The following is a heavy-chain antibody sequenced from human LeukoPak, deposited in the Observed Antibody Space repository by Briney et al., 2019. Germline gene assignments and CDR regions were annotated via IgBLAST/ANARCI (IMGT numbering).Heavy chain of an antibody. CDR2: IYYSGST. Sequence: SETLSLTCTVSGGSISSSSYYWGWIRQPPGKGLEWIGSIYYSGSTYYNPSLRSRVTISVDTSKNQFSLKLSSVTAADTAVYYCARTHPADGIDYWGQGTLVTVSS. J-gene: IGHJ4*02. D-gene: IGHD1-26*01. CDR1: GGSISSSSYY. CDR3: ARTHPADGIDY. V-gene: IGHV4-39*01.